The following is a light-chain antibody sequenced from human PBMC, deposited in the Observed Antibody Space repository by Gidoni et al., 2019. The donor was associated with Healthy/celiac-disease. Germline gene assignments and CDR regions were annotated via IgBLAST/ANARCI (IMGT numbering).Light chain of an antibody. CDR3: QQYYSTPLT. Sequence: DIVMNQYPDSLAVSLGDRAPLNCKSSQSVLSSSNNKNFLAWYQHKPGQPPKLLIYWASTRESGVPDRFSGSGSGTDFTLTISSLQAEDVAVYYCQQYYSTPLTFGGGTKVEIK. J-gene: IGKJ4*01. CDR1: QSVLSSSNNKNF. CDR2: WAS. V-gene: IGKV4-1*01.